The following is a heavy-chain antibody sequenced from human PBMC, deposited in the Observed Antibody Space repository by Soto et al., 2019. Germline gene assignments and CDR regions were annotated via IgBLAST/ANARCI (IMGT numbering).Heavy chain of an antibody. CDR2: IYYSGST. V-gene: IGHV4-39*01. Sequence: SETLSLTCTVSGGSISSSSYYWGWIRQPPGKGLEWIGSIYYSGSTYYNPSLKSRVTISVDTSKNQFSLKLSSVTAADTAVYYCASSEEKDIVVVVAALWVFWGQGTLVTVSS. J-gene: IGHJ4*02. D-gene: IGHD2-15*01. CDR1: GGSISSSSYY. CDR3: ASSEEKDIVVVVAALWVF.